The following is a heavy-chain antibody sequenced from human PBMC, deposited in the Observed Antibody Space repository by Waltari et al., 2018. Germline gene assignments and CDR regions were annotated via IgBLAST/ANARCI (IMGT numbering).Heavy chain of an antibody. D-gene: IGHD2-15*01. J-gene: IGHJ4*02. CDR3: VVGGYCSPSICPWDY. CDR2: MYGVDST. CDR1: GFSVSNSY. Sequence: EVQLVESGGGLIQPGGSLRLSCAASGFSVSNSYMSWVRQAPGKGLEWISFMYGVDSTLYVDAVKGRFTVSRDKSKNTVHLQMNSVRVDDTAVYYCVVGGYCSPSICPWDYWGQGTLVTVSS. V-gene: IGHV3-53*01.